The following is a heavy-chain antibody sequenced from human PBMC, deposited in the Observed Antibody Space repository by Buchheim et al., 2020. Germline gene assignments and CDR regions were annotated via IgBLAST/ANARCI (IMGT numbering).Heavy chain of an antibody. V-gene: IGHV4-34*01. CDR3: ARSRCDGGSRNEDLDY. J-gene: IGHJ4*02. CDR1: GGSFSGYY. CDR2: INHSESS. Sequence: QVQLQQWGAGLLKPSETLSLTCAVYGGSFSGYYWSWIRQPPGKGLEWIGEINHSESSNYNPSLKSRVSISVDTSRNQFSLKLSSVTAADTAVYYCARSRCDGGSRNEDLDYWGQGTL. D-gene: IGHD2-15*01.